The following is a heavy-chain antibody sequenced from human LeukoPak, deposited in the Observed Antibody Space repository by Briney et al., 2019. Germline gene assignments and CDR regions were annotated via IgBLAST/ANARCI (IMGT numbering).Heavy chain of an antibody. CDR3: ARAAAGTGFDY. D-gene: IGHD6-13*01. CDR2: IGTAGDT. V-gene: IGHV3-13*04. J-gene: IGHJ4*02. Sequence: PGGSLRLSCAAPGFTFSSYDMHWVRQATGKGLEWVSAIGTAGDTYYPGSVKGRFTISRENAKNSLYLQMNSLRAGDTAVYYCARAAAGTGFDYWGQGTLVTVSS. CDR1: GFTFSSYD.